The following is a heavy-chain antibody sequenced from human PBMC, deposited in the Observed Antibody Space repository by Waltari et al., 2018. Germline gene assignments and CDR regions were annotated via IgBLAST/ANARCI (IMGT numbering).Heavy chain of an antibody. CDR1: GFSFPDYA. CDR2: IRNRVSGGTT. V-gene: IGHV3-49*04. CDR3: TPYGDPTGPFDH. D-gene: IGHD4-17*01. Sequence: EVQLVESGGGLVQPGRSLRLSCTAYGFSFPDYAMSWVRQAPGKGLEWVGFIRNRVSGGTTEHAASVRGRFTISRDDSKSIVYLQMNSLKIEDTAVYYCTPYGDPTGPFDHWGQGALVTVSS. J-gene: IGHJ4*02.